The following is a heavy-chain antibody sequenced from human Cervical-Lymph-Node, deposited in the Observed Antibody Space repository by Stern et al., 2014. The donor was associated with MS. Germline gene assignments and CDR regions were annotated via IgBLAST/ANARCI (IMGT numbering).Heavy chain of an antibody. CDR3: ARAYGAGIYYKD. Sequence: EMQLVESGAEVKKPGESLKISCKASGYSFTAYWIAWARQLPGKGLEGMGIIFPEDSDTRYGPSFQGQVTFSADKSSSTAYLQWSSLKASDTAMYYCARAYGAGIYYKDWGQGTLVTVSS. CDR2: IFPEDSDT. D-gene: IGHD3-10*01. J-gene: IGHJ4*02. CDR1: GYSFTAYW. V-gene: IGHV5-51*01.